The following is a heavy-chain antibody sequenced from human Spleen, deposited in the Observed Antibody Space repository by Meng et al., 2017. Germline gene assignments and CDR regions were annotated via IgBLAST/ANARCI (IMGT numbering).Heavy chain of an antibody. CDR2: IETKYSSYAT. V-gene: IGHV3-73*01. J-gene: IGHJ3*02. D-gene: IGHD6-19*01. CDR3: TIYTSGHI. CDR1: GFTFTTYW. Sequence: GGSLRLSCAASGFTFTTYWMHWVRQTSEKGLEWIGRIETKYSSYATSYAASVRGRFTISRDDSINTAYLQMNSLKTEDTALYYCTIYTSGHIWGQGTMVTVSS.